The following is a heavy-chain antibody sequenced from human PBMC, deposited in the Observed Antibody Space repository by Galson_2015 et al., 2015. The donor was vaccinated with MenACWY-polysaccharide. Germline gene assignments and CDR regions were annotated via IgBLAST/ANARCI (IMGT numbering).Heavy chain of an antibody. Sequence: SVKVSCKASGYTFTGYYLHWVRQAPGQGPEWMGRINPNSGGTNYAQKFQGRVTMTRDTSMSTAYMELSRLRSDDTALYYCAREEGIRPFLKKNYYDSSGHTRTVGYWGQESLVTVSS. V-gene: IGHV1-2*06. J-gene: IGHJ4*02. D-gene: IGHD3-22*01. CDR1: GYTFTGYY. CDR3: AREEGIRPFLKKNYYDSSGHTRTVGY. CDR2: INPNSGGT.